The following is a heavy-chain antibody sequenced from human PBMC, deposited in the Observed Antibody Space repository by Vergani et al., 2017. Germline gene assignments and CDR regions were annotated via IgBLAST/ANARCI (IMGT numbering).Heavy chain of an antibody. CDR1: GYSLTELT. CDR2: FDPEHGEV. CDR3: AIVTDYYYRSGYYLDY. J-gene: IGHJ4*02. V-gene: IGHV1-24*01. D-gene: IGHD3-22*01. Sequence: QVQLVQSGSEVRKPGASVKVSCQVSGYSLTELTIHWVRQAPGKGLEWMGGFDPEHGEVTFAHHIQGRVTMTEDRSTDTAYMELSSLRPEDTARYYCAIVTDYYYRSGYYLDYWGQGTLVTVSS.